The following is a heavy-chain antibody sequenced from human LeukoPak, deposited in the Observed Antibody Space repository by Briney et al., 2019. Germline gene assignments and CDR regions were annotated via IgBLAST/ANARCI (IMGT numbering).Heavy chain of an antibody. J-gene: IGHJ5*02. V-gene: IGHV1-46*01. CDR3: AREEYGFDP. CDR2: INPSGGST. Sequence: ASVKVSCKASGYTFTSYYMYWVRQAPGQGLEWMGIINPSGGSTTYAQKFQGRVTMTRDTSIHTAYMELSRLRSDDTAVYYCAREEYGFDPWGQGTLVTVSS. D-gene: IGHD2-2*01. CDR1: GYTFTSYY.